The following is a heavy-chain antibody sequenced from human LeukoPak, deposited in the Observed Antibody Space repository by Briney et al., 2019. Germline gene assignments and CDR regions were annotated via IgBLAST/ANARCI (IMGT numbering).Heavy chain of an antibody. D-gene: IGHD3-10*01. J-gene: IGHJ6*02. CDR2: IYTSGST. Sequence: SETLSLTCTVSGGSISSYYWSWIRQPPGKGLEWIGYIYTSGSTNYNPSLKSRVTISVDTSKNQFSLKLSSVTAADTAVCYCARLYGSGSYYTISYGMDVWGQGTTVTVSS. CDR1: GGSISSYY. V-gene: IGHV4-4*09. CDR3: ARLYGSGSYYTISYGMDV.